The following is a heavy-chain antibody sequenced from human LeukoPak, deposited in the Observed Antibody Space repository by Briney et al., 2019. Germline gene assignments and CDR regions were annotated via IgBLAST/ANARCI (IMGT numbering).Heavy chain of an antibody. V-gene: IGHV3-30*01. CDR3: ARDSGADYSNYYFDY. Sequence: GRSLRLSCAASGFTFSSYAMHWVRQAPGKGLEWVAVISYDGSNKYYADSVKGRFTISRDNSKNTLYLQMNSLRAEDTAVYYCARDSGADYSNYYFDYWGQGTLVTVSS. CDR1: GFTFSSYA. D-gene: IGHD4-11*01. CDR2: ISYDGSNK. J-gene: IGHJ4*02.